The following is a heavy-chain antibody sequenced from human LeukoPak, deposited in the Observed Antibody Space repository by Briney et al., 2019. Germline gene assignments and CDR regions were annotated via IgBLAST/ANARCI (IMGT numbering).Heavy chain of an antibody. CDR2: IYSGGRT. V-gene: IGHV3-53*01. CDR1: GFIVSSNY. D-gene: IGHD2-21*02. J-gene: IGHJ4*02. CDR3: ARGDVYFDY. Sequence: GGSLRLSCVASGFIVSSNYMSWIRQAPGKGLEWVSVIYSGGRTYYADSVKGRFTISRDNSKSTLYLQMNSLRAEDTAVYYCARGDVYFDYWGQGTLVTVSS.